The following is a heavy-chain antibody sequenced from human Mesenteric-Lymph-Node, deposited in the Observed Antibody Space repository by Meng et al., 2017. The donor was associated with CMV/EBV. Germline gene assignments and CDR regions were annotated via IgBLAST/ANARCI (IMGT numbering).Heavy chain of an antibody. Sequence: GESLKISCAASGFTFSSYSMNWVRQAPGKGLEWVSSISSSSSYIYYPDSVKGRFTISRDNAKNSLDLQMNSLRAEDTGVYYCARERGGYCSSTSCSRAFDYWGQGTLVTVSS. CDR1: GFTFSSYS. V-gene: IGHV3-21*01. D-gene: IGHD2-2*01. J-gene: IGHJ4*02. CDR3: ARERGGYCSSTSCSRAFDY. CDR2: ISSSSSYI.